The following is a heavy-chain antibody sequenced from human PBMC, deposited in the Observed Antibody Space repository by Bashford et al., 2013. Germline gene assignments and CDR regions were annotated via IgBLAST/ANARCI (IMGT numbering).Heavy chain of an antibody. CDR2: VYHSGIT. D-gene: IGHD1-26*01. J-gene: IGHJ4*02. CDR3: ARAPKWDLPHVIFDY. V-gene: IGHV4-34*10. CDR1: WVLEWLP. Sequence: SETLSLTCAGLWWVLEWLPVELGPRPPRKGLEWIGEVYHSGITNYNPSLKSRITMSVDKSKNQFSLKLSSVTAADTAVFYCARAPKWDLPHVIFDYWGQGTLVTVSS.